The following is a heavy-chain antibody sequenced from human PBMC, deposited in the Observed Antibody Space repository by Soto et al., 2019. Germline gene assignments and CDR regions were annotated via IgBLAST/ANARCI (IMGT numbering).Heavy chain of an antibody. J-gene: IGHJ6*02. CDR2: ISYDGSNK. CDR1: GFTFSSYA. CDR3: ARDRSSGYFVSYYGMDV. V-gene: IGHV3-30-3*01. D-gene: IGHD3-22*01. Sequence: PXGSLRLSCAASGFTFSSYAMHWVRQAPGKGLEWVAVISYDGSNKYYADSVKGRFTISRDNSKNTLYLQMNSLRAEDTAVYYCARDRSSGYFVSYYGMDVWGQGTTVTVSS.